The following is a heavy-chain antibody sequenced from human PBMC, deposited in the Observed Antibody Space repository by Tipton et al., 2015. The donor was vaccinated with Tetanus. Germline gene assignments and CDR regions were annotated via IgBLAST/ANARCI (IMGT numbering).Heavy chain of an antibody. D-gene: IGHD6-19*01. V-gene: IGHV3-23*01. J-gene: IGHJ4*02. Sequence: SLRLFCAGFGFIFGTYAMSWVRQAPGKGLEWVSGISAGGGSTYYADSGEGRFNISRDNSKNTLYLQMNSLRAEDTAIYYCAISDVAVADTNWGQGTLVTVSS. CDR3: AISDVAVADTN. CDR2: ISAGGGST. CDR1: GFIFGTYA.